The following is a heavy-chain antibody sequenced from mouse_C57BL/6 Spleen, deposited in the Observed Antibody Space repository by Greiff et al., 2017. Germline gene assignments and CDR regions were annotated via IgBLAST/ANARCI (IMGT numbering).Heavy chain of an antibody. CDR2: IDPSDSET. V-gene: IGHV1-52*01. CDR1: GYTFTSYW. CDR3: ARTDYGNPSYWYFDV. Sequence: QVQLQQPGAELVRPGSSVKLSCKASGYTFTSYWMHWVKQRPIQGLEWIGNIDPSDSETHYNQKFKDKATLTVDKSSSTAYMQLSSLTSEDSAVYYCARTDYGNPSYWYFDVWGTGTTVTVSS. J-gene: IGHJ1*03. D-gene: IGHD2-1*01.